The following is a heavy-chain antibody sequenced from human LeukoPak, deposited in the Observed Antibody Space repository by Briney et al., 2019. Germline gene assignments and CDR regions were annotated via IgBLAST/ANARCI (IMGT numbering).Heavy chain of an antibody. J-gene: IGHJ6*03. V-gene: IGHV4-4*07. CDR2: VYTSGST. CDR3: ARSSIVVLPAALKVYYYYMDV. Sequence: SETLSLTCTVSGGSISSYYWSWIRQPAGKGLEWIGRVYTSGSTNYNPSLKSRVTMSLDTSKNQFSLRLSSVTAADTAVYYCARSSIVVLPAALKVYYYYMDVWGKGTTVTVSS. D-gene: IGHD2-2*01. CDR1: GGSISSYY.